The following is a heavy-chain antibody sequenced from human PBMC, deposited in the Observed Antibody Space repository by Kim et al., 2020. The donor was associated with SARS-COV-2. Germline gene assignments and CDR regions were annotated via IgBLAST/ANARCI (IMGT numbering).Heavy chain of an antibody. J-gene: IGHJ4*02. Sequence: AYAASVKGRFTISRDDSKNTAYLQMNSLKTEDTAVYYCASGLLWFGEFDYWGQGTLVTVSS. D-gene: IGHD3-10*01. CDR3: ASGLLWFGEFDY. V-gene: IGHV3-73*01.